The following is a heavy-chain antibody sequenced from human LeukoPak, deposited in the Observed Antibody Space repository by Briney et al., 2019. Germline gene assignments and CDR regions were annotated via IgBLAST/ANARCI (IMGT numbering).Heavy chain of an antibody. CDR3: ARDDRSVVVVAATDNWFDP. J-gene: IGHJ5*02. V-gene: IGHV1-2*02. CDR2: INPNSGGT. D-gene: IGHD2-15*01. Sequence: ASVKVSCKASGYTFTAYYMHWVRPAPGQGLEGMGWINPNSGGTNYAQQFQDRVTMTRDTSISTAYTELSRLRSDDTAVYYCARDDRSVVVVAATDNWFDPWGQGTLVTVSS. CDR1: GYTFTAYY.